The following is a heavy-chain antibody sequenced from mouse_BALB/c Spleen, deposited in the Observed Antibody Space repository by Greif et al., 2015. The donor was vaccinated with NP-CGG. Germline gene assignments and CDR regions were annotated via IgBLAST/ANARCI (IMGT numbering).Heavy chain of an antibody. Sequence: QVQLQQSGAELARPGASVKLSCKASGYTFTSYWMQWVKQKPGQGLEWIGAIYPGDGDTRYTQKFKGKATLTADKSSSTAYMQLSSLATEDSAVYYCATGMGGNDFDYGGQGTTLTVSS. D-gene: IGHD1-1*02. V-gene: IGHV1-87*01. CDR3: ATGMGGNDFDY. J-gene: IGHJ2*01. CDR2: IYPGDGDT. CDR1: GYTFTSYW.